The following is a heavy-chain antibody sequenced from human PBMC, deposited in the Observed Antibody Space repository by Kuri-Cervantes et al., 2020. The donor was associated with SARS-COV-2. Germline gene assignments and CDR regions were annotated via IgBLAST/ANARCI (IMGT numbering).Heavy chain of an antibody. V-gene: IGHV1-24*01. J-gene: IGHJ6*02. CDR1: GYTLTELS. Sequence: ASVKVSCKVSGYTLTELSMHWVRQAPGKGLEWMGGFDPEDGETIYAQKFQGRVTMTEDTSTDTAYMELSSLRSEDTAVYYCAREEDTVVEPAAKGYNSYGMDVWGQGTTVTVSS. CDR3: AREEDTVVEPAAKGYNSYGMDV. CDR2: FDPEDGET. D-gene: IGHD2-2*01.